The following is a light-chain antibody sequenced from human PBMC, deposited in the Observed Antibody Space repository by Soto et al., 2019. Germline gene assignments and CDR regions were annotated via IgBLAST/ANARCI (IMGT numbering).Light chain of an antibody. J-gene: IGLJ3*02. CDR2: INSDGSH. V-gene: IGLV4-69*01. CDR3: QICGTGSQRV. Sequence: QLVLTQSPSASASLGASVKLTCTLSSGHSTYAIAWHQQQPQKGPRYLMKINSDGSHSKGDGIPDRFSGSSSGSERYLTISGLQSEDEADYYCQICGTGSQRVFGGGTKLTVL. CDR1: SGHSTYA.